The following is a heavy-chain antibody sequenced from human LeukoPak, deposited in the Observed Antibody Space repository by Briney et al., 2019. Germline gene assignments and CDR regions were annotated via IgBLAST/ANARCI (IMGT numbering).Heavy chain of an antibody. Sequence: GGSLRLSCVASGFTFSNAWMSWVRQAPGKGLEWVGRIKSKTDGGTTDYAAPVKGRFTISRDDSKNTLYLQMNSLKTEDTAVYYCTTDRSRAPPYGMDVWGQGTTVTVSS. J-gene: IGHJ6*02. V-gene: IGHV3-15*01. CDR3: TTDRSRAPPYGMDV. CDR2: IKSKTDGGTT. CDR1: GFTFSNAW.